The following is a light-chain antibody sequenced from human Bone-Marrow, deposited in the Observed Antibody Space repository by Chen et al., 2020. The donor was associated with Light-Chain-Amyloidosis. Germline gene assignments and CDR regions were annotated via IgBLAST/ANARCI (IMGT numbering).Light chain of an antibody. V-gene: IGLV3-25*03. CDR3: QSADSSGTYEVI. J-gene: IGLJ2*01. CDR2: RDT. Sequence: SYELTQPPSASVSPGQKPRITCSGDDLPTKYAYWYQQKPGQAPVLVIHRDTERPSGISERFSGSSSGTTATLTISGVQAEDEADYHCQSADSSGTYEVIFGGGTKLTVL. CDR1: DLPTKY.